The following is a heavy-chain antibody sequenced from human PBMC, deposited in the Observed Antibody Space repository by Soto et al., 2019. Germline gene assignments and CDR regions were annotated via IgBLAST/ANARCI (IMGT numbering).Heavy chain of an antibody. Sequence: GGSLRLSCAASGFTFSSYSMNWVRQAPGKGLEWVSYISSSSSTIYYADSVKGRFTISRDNAKNSLYLQMNSLRAEDTAVYYCARERMAYDSSAQGWFDPWGQGTLVTVSS. D-gene: IGHD3-22*01. CDR2: ISSSSSTI. J-gene: IGHJ5*02. CDR3: ARERMAYDSSAQGWFDP. V-gene: IGHV3-48*01. CDR1: GFTFSSYS.